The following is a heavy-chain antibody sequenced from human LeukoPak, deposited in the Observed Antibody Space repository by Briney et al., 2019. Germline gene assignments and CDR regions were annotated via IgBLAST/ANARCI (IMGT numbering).Heavy chain of an antibody. CDR3: ARETSQKGAHYMDV. Sequence: SETLSLTCTVSGYSISSGHYWGWIRQPPGKGLEWIGSIYHSGSTYYNPSLKSRVTISVDTSKNQFSLKLSSVTAADTAVYYCARETSQKGAHYMDVWGKGTTVTISS. CDR2: IYHSGST. CDR1: GYSISSGHY. J-gene: IGHJ6*03. D-gene: IGHD3-16*01. V-gene: IGHV4-38-2*02.